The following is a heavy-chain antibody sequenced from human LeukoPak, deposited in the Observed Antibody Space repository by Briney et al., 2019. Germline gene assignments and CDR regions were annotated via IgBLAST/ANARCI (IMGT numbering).Heavy chain of an antibody. CDR2: VDPEDGET. J-gene: IGHJ6*03. Sequence: ASVKISCKVSGYTFTDYYLHWVQPAPGKGLEWMGLVDPEDGETIYAEKFQGRVTITADTSTDTAYMELSSLRSEDTAVYYCATYSSSSRKEYYYYMDVWGKGTTVTVSS. CDR1: GYTFTDYY. CDR3: ATYSSSSRKEYYYYMDV. D-gene: IGHD6-6*01. V-gene: IGHV1-69-2*01.